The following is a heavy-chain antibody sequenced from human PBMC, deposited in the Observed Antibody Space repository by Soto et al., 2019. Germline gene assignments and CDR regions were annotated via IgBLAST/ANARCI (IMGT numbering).Heavy chain of an antibody. CDR3: AKANSGDDDEFDY. CDR2: VNPKSGGT. D-gene: IGHD5-12*01. CDR1: GSTFTGYY. J-gene: IGHJ4*02. V-gene: IGHV1-2*02. Sequence: ASVTVSCKASGSTFTGYYMHWVRQAPGQGLEWMGWVNPKSGGTDYAQKFQGRVTMTRDTSSSSAYMELSSLRSDDTAVYYCAKANSGDDDEFDYWGQGTQVTVSS.